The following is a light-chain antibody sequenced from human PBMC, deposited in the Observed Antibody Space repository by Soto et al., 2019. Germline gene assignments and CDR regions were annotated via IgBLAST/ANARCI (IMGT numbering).Light chain of an antibody. CDR1: QSVSSN. V-gene: IGKV3D-20*02. CDR2: ASS. J-gene: IGKJ5*01. CDR3: QQRSNWPPIT. Sequence: EIVMTQSPATLSVSQGERATLSCRASQSVSSNLAWYQQKPGQAPRLLIYASSNRATGIPDRFSGSASGADFTLTIDRLEPEDFAVYYCQQRSNWPPITFGQGTRLEIK.